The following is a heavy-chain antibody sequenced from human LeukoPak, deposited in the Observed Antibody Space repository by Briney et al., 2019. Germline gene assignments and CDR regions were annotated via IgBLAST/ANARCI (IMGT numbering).Heavy chain of an antibody. CDR2: INHSGST. Sequence: PSETLSLTCAASGGPFSGYHWSWIRQSPGKGLEWIGEINHSGSTNYNPSLESRVTISVDTSRNEFSVRLNSVTAADTAVYHCARGGSNAWYIDYWGQGTLVTVSS. V-gene: IGHV4-34*01. J-gene: IGHJ4*02. CDR3: ARGGSNAWYIDY. D-gene: IGHD6-19*01. CDR1: GGPFSGYH.